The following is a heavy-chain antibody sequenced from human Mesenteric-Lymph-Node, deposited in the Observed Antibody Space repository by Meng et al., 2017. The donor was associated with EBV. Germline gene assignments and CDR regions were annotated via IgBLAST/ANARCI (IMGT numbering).Heavy chain of an antibody. J-gene: IGHJ4*02. V-gene: IGHV4-34*01. CDR2: INHSGST. CDR1: GGSFSGYY. Sequence: QVQLQQWGAVLFKPSETLSLTCAGYGGSFSGYYLSWIRQPPGKGLEWIGEINHSGSTNYNPSLKSRVTISVDTSKNQFSLKLSSVTAADTAVYYCARGDTMVQGGFDYWGQGTLVTVSS. CDR3: ARGDTMVQGGFDY. D-gene: IGHD3-10*01.